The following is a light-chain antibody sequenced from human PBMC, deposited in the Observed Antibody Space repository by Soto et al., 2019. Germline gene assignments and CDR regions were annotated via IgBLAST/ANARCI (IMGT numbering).Light chain of an antibody. CDR1: QSVSSSY. V-gene: IGKV3-20*01. Sequence: EIVLTQSPGTLSLSPGERATLSCRASQSVSSSYLAGYQQKPGQAPRLLIYGASSRATGIPDRFSGSGSGTDFTLTISRLEPEDFAVYYCPQYGSSPPFTFGHVTKVEIK. CDR2: GAS. J-gene: IGKJ1*01. CDR3: PQYGSSPPFT.